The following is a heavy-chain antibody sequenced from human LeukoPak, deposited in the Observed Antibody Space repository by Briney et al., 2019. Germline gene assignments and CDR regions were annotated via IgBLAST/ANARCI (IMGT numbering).Heavy chain of an antibody. J-gene: IGHJ6*03. D-gene: IGHD1-20*01. V-gene: IGHV3-20*04. CDR3: ARRYNSRYYYYYYYMDV. CDR1: GFTFDDYG. CDR2: INWNGGST. Sequence: GGSLRLSCAASGFTFDDYGMSWVRQAPGKGLEWVSGINWNGGSTGYADSVKGRFTISRDNAKNSLYLQMNSLRAEDTALYYCARRYNSRYYYYYYYMDVWGKGTTVTVSS.